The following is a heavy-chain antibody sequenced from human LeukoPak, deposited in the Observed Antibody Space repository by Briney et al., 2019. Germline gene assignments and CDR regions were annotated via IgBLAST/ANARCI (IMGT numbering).Heavy chain of an antibody. CDR3: ARVRYVVVVAATSGFDP. J-gene: IGHJ5*02. D-gene: IGHD2-15*01. V-gene: IGHV1-2*02. CDR1: GYTFTGYY. CDR2: INPNSGGT. Sequence: GASVKVSCKASGYTFTGYYMHWVRQAPGQGLEWMGWINPNSGGTNYAQKFQGRVTMTRDTSISTAYMELSRLRSDDTAVYYCARVRYVVVVAATSGFDPWGQGTLVTVSS.